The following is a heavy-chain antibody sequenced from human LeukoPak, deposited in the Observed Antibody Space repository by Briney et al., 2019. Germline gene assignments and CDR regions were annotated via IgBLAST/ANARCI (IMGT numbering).Heavy chain of an antibody. CDR3: AKDGGELSYYYYYYMDV. J-gene: IGHJ6*03. CDR2: ISGSGGST. Sequence: GGSLRLSCAASGFTFSSYAMSWVRQAPGKGLEWVSAISGSGGSTYYADSVKGRFTISRDNSKNTLYLQMNSLRAEDTAVYYCAKDGGELSYYYYYYMDVWGKGTTVTVSS. CDR1: GFTFSSYA. V-gene: IGHV3-23*01. D-gene: IGHD3-16*02.